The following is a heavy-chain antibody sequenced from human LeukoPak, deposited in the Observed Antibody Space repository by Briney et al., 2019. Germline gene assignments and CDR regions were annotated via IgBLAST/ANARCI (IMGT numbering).Heavy chain of an antibody. D-gene: IGHD3-10*01. CDR2: ISYDGSNK. J-gene: IGHJ4*02. CDR3: ARALELLWFGELEYYFDY. CDR1: GFTFSSYA. V-gene: IGHV3-30*04. Sequence: GGSLRLSCAAPGFTFSSYAMHWVRQAPGKGLEWVAVISYDGSNKYYADSVKGRFTISRDNSKNTLYLQMNSLRAEDTAVYYCARALELLWFGELEYYFDYWGQGTLVTVSS.